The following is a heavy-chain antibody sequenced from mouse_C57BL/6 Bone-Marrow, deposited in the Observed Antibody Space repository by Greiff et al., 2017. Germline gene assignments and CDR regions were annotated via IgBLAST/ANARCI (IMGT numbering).Heavy chain of an antibody. CDR1: GFTFSSYG. J-gene: IGHJ3*01. Sequence: EVQLVEPGGDLVKPGGSLKLSCAASGFTFSSYGMSWVRQTPDKRLEWVATISSGGSYTYYPDSVKGRFTISRDNAKNTLYLQMSSLKSEDTAMYYCARRGFSWFAYWGQGTLVTVSA. CDR3: ARRGFSWFAY. CDR2: ISSGGSYT. V-gene: IGHV5-6*01.